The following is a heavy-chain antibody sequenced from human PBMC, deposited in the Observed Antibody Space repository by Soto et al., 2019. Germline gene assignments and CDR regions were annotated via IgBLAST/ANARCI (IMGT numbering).Heavy chain of an antibody. CDR1: GFTFSDYY. CDR3: ARDSASAGTYYDFWSGYYALGMDV. J-gene: IGHJ6*02. D-gene: IGHD3-3*01. V-gene: IGHV3-11*01. CDR2: ISSSGSTI. Sequence: GGSLRLSCAASGFTFSDYYMSWIRQAPGKGLEWVSYISSSGSTIYYADSVKGRFTISRGNAKNSLYLQMNSLRAEDTAVYYCARDSASAGTYYDFWSGYYALGMDVWGQGTTVTVSS.